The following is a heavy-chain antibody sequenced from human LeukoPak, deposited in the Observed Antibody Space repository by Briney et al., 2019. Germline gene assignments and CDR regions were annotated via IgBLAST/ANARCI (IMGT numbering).Heavy chain of an antibody. V-gene: IGHV4-30-2*01. CDR2: IYHSGRT. CDR1: GGSISSGGYS. D-gene: IGHD5/OR15-5a*01. J-gene: IGHJ4*02. CDR3: ARSTERRGFDY. Sequence: SQTLSLTCAVSGGSISSGGYSWSWIRQPPGKGLEWIGYIYHSGRTYYNPSLKSRVTISVDSSKNQFSLKLSSVTAADTAVYYCARSTERRGFDYWGQGTLVTVSS.